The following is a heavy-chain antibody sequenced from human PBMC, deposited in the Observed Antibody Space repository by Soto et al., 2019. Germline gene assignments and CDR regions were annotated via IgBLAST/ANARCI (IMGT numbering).Heavy chain of an antibody. CDR1: GGSVNSCGYH. V-gene: IGHV4-31*03. CDR3: ARAPIPNWNYYGMDV. J-gene: IGHJ6*02. CDR2: IYYSGST. Sequence: PSETLSLTCTVSGGSVNSCGYHWSWIRQHPVKGLEWIGDIYYSGSTYYNPSLKSRVTISIDTSTNHFSLHLSALTAADTAVYYCARAPIPNWNYYGMDVWGQGTTVNVSS. D-gene: IGHD1-1*01.